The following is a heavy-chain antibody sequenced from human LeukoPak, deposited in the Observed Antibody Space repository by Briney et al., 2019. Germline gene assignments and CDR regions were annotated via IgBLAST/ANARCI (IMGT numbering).Heavy chain of an antibody. CDR3: AKDHRVYDSGFDY. V-gene: IGHV3-23*01. CDR2: ISGSGGST. CDR1: GFTFSSYA. Sequence: GGSLRLSCAASGFTFSSYAMSWVRQAPGKGLEWVSAISGSGGSTYYADSVKGRFTISRDNSKNTLYLQVNSLRAEDTAVYYCAKDHRVYDSGFDYWGQGTLVTVSS. J-gene: IGHJ4*02. D-gene: IGHD3-3*01.